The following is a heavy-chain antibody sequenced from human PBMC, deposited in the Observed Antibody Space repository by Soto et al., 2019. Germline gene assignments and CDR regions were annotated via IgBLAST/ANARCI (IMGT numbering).Heavy chain of an antibody. V-gene: IGHV4-4*02. CDR1: GGSISSSNW. CDR2: IYHSGNT. Sequence: QVQLQESGPGLVKPSGTLSLTCAVSGGSISSSNWWSWVRQPPGKGLEWIGEIYHSGNTNYNPSPKRRVTISVDKSKHQFSLKLTSATAADTAVYYCARDTGPQAYAYGAYYYYYGMDVWGQGTTVTVSS. D-gene: IGHD4-17*01. J-gene: IGHJ6*02. CDR3: ARDTGPQAYAYGAYYYYYGMDV.